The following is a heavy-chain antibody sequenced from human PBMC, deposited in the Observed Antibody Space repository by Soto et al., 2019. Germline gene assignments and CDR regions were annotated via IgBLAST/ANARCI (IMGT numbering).Heavy chain of an antibody. CDR2: IKQDGSEK. Sequence: GGALKLSCAASGFTFSSYWMSWVRQAPGKGLEWVANIKQDGSEKYYVDSVKGRFTISRDNAKNSLYLQMNSLSAEDTALSYCARDWNGDFDYWGQGTLVTVSS. D-gene: IGHD1-1*01. CDR1: GFTFSSYW. V-gene: IGHV3-7*01. CDR3: ARDWNGDFDY. J-gene: IGHJ4*02.